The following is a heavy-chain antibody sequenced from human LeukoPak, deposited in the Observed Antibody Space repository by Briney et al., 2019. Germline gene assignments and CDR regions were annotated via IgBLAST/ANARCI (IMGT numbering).Heavy chain of an antibody. CDR1: GFTFSIFP. D-gene: IGHD3-3*01. J-gene: IGHJ4*02. Sequence: GRSLRLSCEASGFTFSIFPMHWVRQAPGKGLEWVALISSGSEKYYADSVKGRFTISRDNSKNMLYLQMNSLRADDTAVYYCARDLELSAVYYFDSWGRGTLVIVSS. CDR2: ISSGSEK. V-gene: IGHV3-30*04. CDR3: ARDLELSAVYYFDS.